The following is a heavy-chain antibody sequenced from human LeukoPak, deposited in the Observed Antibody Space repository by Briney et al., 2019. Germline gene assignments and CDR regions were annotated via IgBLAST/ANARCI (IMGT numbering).Heavy chain of an antibody. J-gene: IGHJ6*02. D-gene: IGHD1-26*01. V-gene: IGHV1-46*01. CDR2: INPSGGST. CDR1: GYTFTSYY. CDR3: ARDPPPFSGSYWPLGYYGMDV. Sequence: ASVKVSCKASGYTFTSYYMHWVRQAPGQGLEWMGLINPSGGSTSYAQKFQGRVTMTRDTSTSTVYMELSSLRSEDTAVYYCARDPPPFSGSYWPLGYYGMDVWGQGTTVTVSS.